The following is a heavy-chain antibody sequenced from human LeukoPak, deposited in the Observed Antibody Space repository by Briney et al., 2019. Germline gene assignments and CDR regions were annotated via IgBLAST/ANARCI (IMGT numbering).Heavy chain of an antibody. CDR1: GYTFTSYD. J-gene: IGHJ4*02. Sequence: ASVMVSCKASGYTFTSYDINWVRRANGQGLEWMRWMNPNSGNTGYAQKFQGRVTMTRNTSISTAYMELSSLRSEDTAVYYCARGRLTMVRGVISDYWGQGTLVTVS. D-gene: IGHD3-10*01. V-gene: IGHV1-8*01. CDR2: MNPNSGNT. CDR3: ARGRLTMVRGVISDY.